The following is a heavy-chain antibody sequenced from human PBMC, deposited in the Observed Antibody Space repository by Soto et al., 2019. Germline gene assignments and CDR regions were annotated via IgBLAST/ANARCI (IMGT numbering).Heavy chain of an antibody. Sequence: GGSLSLSCEASGFTLRNYAMTWIRQAPGKGLEWASLISANDVGTYYAESVKTRFTISTDQSRNTVYLQMDSMRVEDTAEYYCAKVLMGILRGNFDSWGQGTQVTVSS. D-gene: IGHD3-10*01. CDR1: GFTLRNYA. CDR3: AKVLMGILRGNFDS. V-gene: IGHV3-23*01. CDR2: ISANDVGT. J-gene: IGHJ4*02.